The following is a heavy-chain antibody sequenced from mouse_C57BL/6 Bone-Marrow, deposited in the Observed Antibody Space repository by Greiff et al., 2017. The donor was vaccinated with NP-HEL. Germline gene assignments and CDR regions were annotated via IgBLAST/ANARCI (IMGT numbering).Heavy chain of an antibody. CDR2: ISNGGGST. D-gene: IGHD2-4*01. V-gene: IGHV5-12*01. CDR3: ARPYDYVSYYAMDY. Sequence: DVMLVESGGGLVQPGGSLKLSCAASGFTFSDYYMYWVRQTPEKRLEWVAYISNGGGSTYYPDTVKGRFTLSRDNAKTTLYLQMSRLKSEDTAMYYCARPYDYVSYYAMDYWGQGTSVTVSS. J-gene: IGHJ4*01. CDR1: GFTFSDYY.